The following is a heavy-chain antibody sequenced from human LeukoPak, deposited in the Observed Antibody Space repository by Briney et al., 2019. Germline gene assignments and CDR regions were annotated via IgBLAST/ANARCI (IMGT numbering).Heavy chain of an antibody. V-gene: IGHV3-23*01. CDR1: GFTFSSYA. D-gene: IGHD3-10*01. J-gene: IGHJ6*03. Sequence: GGSLRLSCAASGFTFSSYAMSWVRQAPGKGLEWVSAISGSGGSTYYADSVKGRFTISRGNSKNTLYLQMNSLRAEDTAVYYCARRGLMGIYYYYMDVWGKGTTVTVSS. CDR2: ISGSGGST. CDR3: ARRGLMGIYYYYMDV.